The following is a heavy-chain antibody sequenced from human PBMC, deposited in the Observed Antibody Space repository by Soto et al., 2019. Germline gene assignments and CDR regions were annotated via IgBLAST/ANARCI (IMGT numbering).Heavy chain of an antibody. Sequence: QVQLVQSGAEVRKPGSSVKVSCKASGGTFSRHAISWVRQAPGQGLEWMGGIIPIFGTTNHAQKFQGRVTIIADESTSRVYMEVSSLRSEDTAMYYCARGWGYDSNDYYYAYWVQGTLVIVSS. CDR3: ARGWGYDSNDYYYAY. CDR2: IIPIFGTT. V-gene: IGHV1-69*01. D-gene: IGHD3-22*01. CDR1: GGTFSRHA. J-gene: IGHJ4*02.